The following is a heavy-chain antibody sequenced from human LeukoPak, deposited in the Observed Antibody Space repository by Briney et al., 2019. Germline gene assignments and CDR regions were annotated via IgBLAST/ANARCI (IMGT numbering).Heavy chain of an antibody. CDR3: ARGPLGELYFDY. V-gene: IGHV3-74*01. D-gene: IGHD3-16*01. J-gene: IGHJ4*02. CDR1: GFTFSSYW. CDR2: IASDGSST. Sequence: GGSLRLSCAASGFTFSSYWMNWVRQAPGKGLVWVSRIASDGSSTTYADSVKGRFSISRDNAKNPLYLQMNSLRVEDTAVYYCARGPLGELYFDYWGQGTLVTVSS.